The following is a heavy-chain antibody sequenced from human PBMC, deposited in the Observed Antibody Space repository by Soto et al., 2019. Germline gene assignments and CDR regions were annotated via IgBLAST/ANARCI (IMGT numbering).Heavy chain of an antibody. CDR3: ARDCGGDCYSGHYYYYGMDV. CDR1: GGSISSGGYY. V-gene: IGHV4-31*03. J-gene: IGHJ6*02. Sequence: SETLSLTCTVSGGSISSGGYYWSWIRQHPGKGLEWIGYIYYSGSTYYNPSLKSRVTISVDTSKNQFSLKLSSVTAADTAVYYCARDCGGDCYSGHYYYYGMDVWGQGTTVTVSS. CDR2: IYYSGST. D-gene: IGHD2-21*02.